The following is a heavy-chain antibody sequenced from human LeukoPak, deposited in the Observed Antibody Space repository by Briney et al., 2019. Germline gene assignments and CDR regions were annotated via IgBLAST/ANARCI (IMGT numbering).Heavy chain of an antibody. CDR1: GFTFSSYG. J-gene: IGHJ5*02. V-gene: IGHV3-30*02. D-gene: IGHD6-19*01. CDR2: IWYDGSNK. Sequence: GGSLRLSCAASGFTFSSYGMHWVRQAPGKGLEWVAFIWYDGSNKYHADSVKGRFTISRDNSKNTLYLQMNSLRAEDTAVYYCARDEQWLHWFDPWGQGTLVTVSS. CDR3: ARDEQWLHWFDP.